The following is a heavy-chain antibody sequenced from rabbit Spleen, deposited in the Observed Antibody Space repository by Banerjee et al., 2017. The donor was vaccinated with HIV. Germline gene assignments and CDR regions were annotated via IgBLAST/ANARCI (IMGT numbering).Heavy chain of an antibody. Sequence: QEQLVESGGGLVQPTGSLTLTCKASGFSFGDRDVMCWVRQAPGKGLEWIACINASTGKPVYASWVNGRFTISRTSSTTVTLRMTSLTAADRATYFCARDLVGVIGWNFFLWGQGTLVTV. CDR2: INASTGKP. V-gene: IGHV1S45*01. D-gene: IGHD5-1*01. CDR1: GFSFGDRDV. J-gene: IGHJ4*01. CDR3: ARDLVGVIGWNFFL.